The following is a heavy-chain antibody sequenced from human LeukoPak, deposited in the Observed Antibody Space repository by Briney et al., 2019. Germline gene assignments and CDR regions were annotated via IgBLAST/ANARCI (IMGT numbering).Heavy chain of an antibody. CDR3: ARSGWAGDY. CDR2: IYYSGST. V-gene: IGHV4-39*01. J-gene: IGHJ4*02. CDR1: GGSISSSSYY. Sequence: SETLSLTCTVSGGSISSSSYYWGWIRQPPGKGLEWIGCIYYSGSTYYNPSLKSRVTISVDTSKNQFSLKLSSVTAADTAVYYCARSGWAGDYWGQGTLVTVSS. D-gene: IGHD1-26*01.